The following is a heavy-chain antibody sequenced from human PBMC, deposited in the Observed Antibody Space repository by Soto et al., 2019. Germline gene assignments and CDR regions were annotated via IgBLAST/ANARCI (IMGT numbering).Heavy chain of an antibody. V-gene: IGHV4-34*01. CDR2: INHSGST. J-gene: IGHJ3*02. Sequence: PSETLSLTCAVYGGSFGGYYWSWIRQPPGKGLEWIGEINHSGSTNYNPTLKSRVTISVDTSKNQFSLKLSSVTAADTAVYYCAAGITAVEMATIRSAFDIWGQGTMVTVSS. CDR1: GGSFGGYY. CDR3: AAGITAVEMATIRSAFDI. D-gene: IGHD5-12*01.